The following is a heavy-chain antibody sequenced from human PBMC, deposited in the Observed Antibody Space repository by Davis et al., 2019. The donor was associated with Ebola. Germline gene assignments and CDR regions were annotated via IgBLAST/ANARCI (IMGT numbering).Heavy chain of an antibody. CDR1: GFTFNTYA. J-gene: IGHJ4*02. CDR2: ISDSGRDT. CDR3: AKPLRGILRGWDY. V-gene: IGHV3-23*01. D-gene: IGHD3-10*01. Sequence: PGGSLRLSCAASGFTFNTYAMSWVRQPPGRGLEWVSAISDSGRDTYYPDSVKGRFTISRDNSKNTLYLQMDSLRAEDTAIYYCAKPLRGILRGWDYWGQGTLVTASA.